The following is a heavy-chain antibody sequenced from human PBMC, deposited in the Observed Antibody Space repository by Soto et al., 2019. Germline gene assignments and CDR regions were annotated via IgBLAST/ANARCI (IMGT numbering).Heavy chain of an antibody. CDR3: VMVDNYVTPSPQDV. J-gene: IGHJ6*02. CDR1: GYIFVNYG. V-gene: IGHV1-18*01. Sequence: QVQLMQSGDEVKKPGASVRVSCKASGYIFVNYGIASVGQAPGQELGWMGWISPYTGNTHSATKIQGRLTMTTDTSTSTAYMDLGSLTSDDTAVYYCVMVDNYVTPSPQDVWGQGTTVTVSS. D-gene: IGHD3-16*01. CDR2: ISPYTGNT.